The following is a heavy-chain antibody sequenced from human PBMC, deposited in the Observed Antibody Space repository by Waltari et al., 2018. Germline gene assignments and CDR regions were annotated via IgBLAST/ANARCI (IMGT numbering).Heavy chain of an antibody. J-gene: IGHJ4*02. CDR2: SRNKDNSYFP. CDR3: ARCCTMVRGGIDY. CDR1: GFTFSDHY. D-gene: IGHD3-10*01. Sequence: EVQLVESGGGWVQPGGSLRLSCAASGFTFSDHYMDGVRQAPGKGLEWVGRSRNKDNSYFPEYAATVKGRFTISRDESTNTLYLQMNSLKTEDTAVYYCARCCTMVRGGIDYWGQGTLVTVSS. V-gene: IGHV3-72*01.